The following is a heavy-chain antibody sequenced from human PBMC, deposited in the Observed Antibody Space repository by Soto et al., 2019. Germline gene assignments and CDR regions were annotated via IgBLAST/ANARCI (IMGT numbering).Heavy chain of an antibody. CDR1: GGTLSSYT. CDR3: ARDWDYGDYHDAFDI. V-gene: IGHV1-69*04. CDR2: IIPILGIA. D-gene: IGHD4-17*01. Sequence: SVKVSCKASGGTLSSYTISWVRQAPGQGLEWMGRIIPILGIANYAQKFQGRVTITADKSTSTAYMELSSLRSEDTAVYYCARDWDYGDYHDAFDIWGQGTMVTVSS. J-gene: IGHJ3*02.